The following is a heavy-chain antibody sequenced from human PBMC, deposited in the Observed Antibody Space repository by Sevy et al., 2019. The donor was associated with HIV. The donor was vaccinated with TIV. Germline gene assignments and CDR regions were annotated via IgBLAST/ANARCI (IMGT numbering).Heavy chain of an antibody. CDR1: ASSISSSNW. D-gene: IGHD3-10*01. CDR3: SRGFDTPRGFDP. J-gene: IGHJ5*02. V-gene: IGHV4-4*02. Sequence: SDTLSLTCGVSASSISSSNWWHWVRQPPGKGLEWIGEIYHSGSTNYNPSLKSRVTISVDNSKNQFSLKLNSVTAADTAVYYCSRGFDTPRGFDPWGQGTLVTVSS. CDR2: IYHSGST.